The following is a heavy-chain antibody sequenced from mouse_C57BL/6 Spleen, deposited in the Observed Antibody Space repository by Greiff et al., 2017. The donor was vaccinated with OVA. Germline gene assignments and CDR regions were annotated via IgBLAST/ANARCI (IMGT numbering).Heavy chain of an antibody. CDR3: ASHYYGSSYGFGY. Sequence: QVQLKQPGAELVKPGASVKVSCKASGYTFTSYWMHWVKQRPGQGLEWIGRIHPSDSDTTYNQKFKGKATLTVDKSSSTAYMQLSSLTSEDSAVFYCASHYYGSSYGFGYWGQGTTLTVSS. D-gene: IGHD1-1*01. V-gene: IGHV1-74*01. CDR2: IHPSDSDT. J-gene: IGHJ2*01. CDR1: GYTFTSYW.